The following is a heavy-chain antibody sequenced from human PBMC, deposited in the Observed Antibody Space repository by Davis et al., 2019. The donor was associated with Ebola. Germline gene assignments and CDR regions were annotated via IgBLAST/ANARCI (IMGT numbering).Heavy chain of an antibody. CDR3: ARDLPYYGDYSFNI. Sequence: SVKVSCKASGGTFSSYAISWVRQAPGQGLEWMGGIIPIFGTANYAQKFQGRVTITADESTSTAYMELSSLRSEDTAVYYCARDLPYYGDYSFNIWGQGTMVTVSS. V-gene: IGHV1-69*13. D-gene: IGHD4-17*01. J-gene: IGHJ3*02. CDR2: IIPIFGTA. CDR1: GGTFSSYA.